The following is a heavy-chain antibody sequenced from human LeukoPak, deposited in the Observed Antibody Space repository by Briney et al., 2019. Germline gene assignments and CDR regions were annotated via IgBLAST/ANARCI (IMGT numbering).Heavy chain of an antibody. CDR1: AFTFSSYG. Sequence: GKSLRLSCAASAFTFSSYGMHWVRQAPGKGLEWVAVISSDGSNKYYADSVKGRFTISRDNSKNTLYLQMDSLRAEDTAVYFCAKDHSKSWYYFDNWGQGTLVTASS. CDR3: AKDHSKSWYYFDN. CDR2: ISSDGSNK. D-gene: IGHD6-13*01. J-gene: IGHJ4*02. V-gene: IGHV3-30*18.